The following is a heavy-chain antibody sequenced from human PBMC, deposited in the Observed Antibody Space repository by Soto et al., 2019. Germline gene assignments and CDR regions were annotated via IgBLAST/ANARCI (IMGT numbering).Heavy chain of an antibody. V-gene: IGHV4-31*03. Sequence: QVQLQESGPGLVKPSQTLSLTCTVSGGSISSGGYYWNWIRQHPGKGLEWIGYIYYSGFTYYSPSPKSRVTISVDTSKNHFSLKLYSVTAADAAVSYCAGSIDYWGQGTLVTVSS. CDR2: IYYSGFT. CDR3: AGSIDY. J-gene: IGHJ4*02. CDR1: GGSISSGGYY.